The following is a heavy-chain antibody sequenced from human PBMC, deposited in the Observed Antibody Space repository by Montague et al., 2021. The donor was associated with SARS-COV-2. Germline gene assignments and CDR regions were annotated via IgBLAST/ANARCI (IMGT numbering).Heavy chain of an antibody. J-gene: IGHJ6*02. D-gene: IGHD6-13*01. CDR2: IYYSGNT. Sequence: SETLSLTCTVSGGSISSSSYYWGWIRQPPGKGLEWIGNIYYSGNTYYNPSLKSRVTISVDRSKNRFSLKLSSVTAADTAVYYCARAGENKHNSRWYMAWYYYYVMDVWGQGSTVTVSS. V-gene: IGHV4-39*07. CDR3: ARAGENKHNSRWYMAWYYYYVMDV. CDR1: GGSISSSSYY.